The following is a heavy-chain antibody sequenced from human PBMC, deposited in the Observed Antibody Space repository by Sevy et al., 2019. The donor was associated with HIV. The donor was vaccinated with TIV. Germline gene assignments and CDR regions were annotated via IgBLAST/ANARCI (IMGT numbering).Heavy chain of an antibody. D-gene: IGHD6-6*01. CDR2: IIPRGGSR. V-gene: IGHV1-46*01. J-gene: IGHJ3*02. CDR3: ARDIGTSITARPSAFDI. Sequence: ASVKVSCKASGYTFTSYYMHWVRQAPGQRLEWMGMIIPRGGSRSYAQKFQGRVTMTRDTSTSIVYMELSSLRSEDTAVYYCARDIGTSITARPSAFDIWGQGTMVTVSS. CDR1: GYTFTSYY.